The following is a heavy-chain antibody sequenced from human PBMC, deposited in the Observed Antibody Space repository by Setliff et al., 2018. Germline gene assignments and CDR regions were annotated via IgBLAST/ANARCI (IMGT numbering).Heavy chain of an antibody. CDR2: TIPIFGTT. CDR1: GGTFSSYG. J-gene: IGHJ6*03. Sequence: SVKVSCKASGGTFSSYGISWVRQAPGQGLEWMGGTIPIFGTTDYAQKFRGRVTIITDESTSTASMQLSSLRSEDTAVYYCVREGVDSRSSTDYRYYMDVWGKGTTVTVS. CDR3: VREGVDSRSSTDYRYYMDV. D-gene: IGHD3-22*01. V-gene: IGHV1-69*05.